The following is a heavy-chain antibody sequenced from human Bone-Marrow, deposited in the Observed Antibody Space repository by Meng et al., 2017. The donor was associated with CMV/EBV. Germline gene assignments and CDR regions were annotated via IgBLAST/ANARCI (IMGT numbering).Heavy chain of an antibody. J-gene: IGHJ4*02. Sequence: GESLKISCAASGFTFSTYSMNWVRQAPGKGLEWVSSISSSSSYVYYADSVKGRFTVSRDNAKNSLYLQMNSLRAEDTAVYFCARQYSSSGFFDYWGQGTRVTGSS. CDR2: ISSSSSYV. V-gene: IGHV3-21*01. CDR3: ARQYSSSGFFDY. CDR1: GFTFSTYS. D-gene: IGHD6-6*01.